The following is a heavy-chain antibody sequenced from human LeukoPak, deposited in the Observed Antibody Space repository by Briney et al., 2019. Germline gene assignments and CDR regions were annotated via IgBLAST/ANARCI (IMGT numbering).Heavy chain of an antibody. D-gene: IGHD2-2*01. Sequence: ASVKVSCKASGYTFTSYDINWVRQAPGQGLEWMGWINPNSGGTNYAQKFQGRVTMTRDTSISTAYMELSRLRSDDTAVYYCARTPQLKLLSSHTGMGYWGQGTLVTVSS. CDR2: INPNSGGT. J-gene: IGHJ4*02. CDR3: ARTPQLKLLSSHTGMGY. CDR1: GYTFTSYD. V-gene: IGHV1-2*02.